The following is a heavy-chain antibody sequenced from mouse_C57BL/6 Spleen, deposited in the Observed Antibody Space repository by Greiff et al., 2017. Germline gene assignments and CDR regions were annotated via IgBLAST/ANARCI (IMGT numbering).Heavy chain of an antibody. D-gene: IGHD1-1*01. Sequence: EVKLMESGGDLVKPGGSLKLSCAASGFTFSSYGMSWVRQTPDKRLEWVATISSGGSYTYYPDSVKGRFTISRDNAKNTLYLQMSSLKSEDTAMYYCARLNYYGSSDYYAMDYWGQGTSVTVSS. CDR3: ARLNYYGSSDYYAMDY. CDR1: GFTFSSYG. J-gene: IGHJ4*01. V-gene: IGHV5-6*01. CDR2: ISSGGSYT.